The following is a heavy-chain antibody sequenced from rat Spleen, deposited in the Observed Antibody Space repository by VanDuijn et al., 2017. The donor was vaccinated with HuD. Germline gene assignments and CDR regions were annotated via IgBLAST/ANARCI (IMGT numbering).Heavy chain of an antibody. V-gene: IGHV5-20*01. CDR3: ARQGDYYSSYFYVMDA. CDR1: GFTFSDYY. J-gene: IGHJ4*01. D-gene: IGHD1-2*01. Sequence: EVQLAESGGGLVQPGRSLKLSCAASGFTFSDYYMAWVRQAPTKGLEWVASISYDGGGTYYPDSVKGRFTISRDNAKSTLYLQMDSLKSEDTASYYCARQGDYYSSYFYVMDAWGQGTSVTVSS. CDR2: ISYDGGGT.